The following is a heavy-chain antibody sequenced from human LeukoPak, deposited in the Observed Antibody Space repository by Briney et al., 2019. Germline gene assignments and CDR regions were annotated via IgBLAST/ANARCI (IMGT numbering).Heavy chain of an antibody. J-gene: IGHJ6*03. CDR2: MNPNSGNT. V-gene: IGHV1-8*01. CDR3: ARAGYDFWSGYYKDYYYYYYMDV. Sequence: GASVKVSCKASGYTFTSYDINWVRRATGQGLEWMGWMNPNSGNTGYAQKFQGRVTMTRNTSISTAYMELSSLRSEDTAVYYCARAGYDFWSGYYKDYYYYYYMDVWGKGTTVTVSS. CDR1: GYTFTSYD. D-gene: IGHD3-3*01.